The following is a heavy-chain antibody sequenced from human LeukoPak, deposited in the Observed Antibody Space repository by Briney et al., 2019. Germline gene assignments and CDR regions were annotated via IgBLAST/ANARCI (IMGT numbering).Heavy chain of an antibody. CDR2: ISAYNGNT. J-gene: IGHJ5*02. Sequence: GASVKVSCKASGYTFTSYGISWVRQAPGQGLEWMGWISAYNGNTNYAQKLQGRVTMTTDTSTSTAYMELRSLRSDDTAVYYCARVGHITIFGVVTHNWFVPWGQGTLVTVSS. CDR1: GYTFTSYG. D-gene: IGHD3-3*01. CDR3: ARVGHITIFGVVTHNWFVP. V-gene: IGHV1-18*01.